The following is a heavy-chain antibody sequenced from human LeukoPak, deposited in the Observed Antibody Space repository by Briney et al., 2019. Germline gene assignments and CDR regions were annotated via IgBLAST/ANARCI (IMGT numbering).Heavy chain of an antibody. Sequence: GGSLRLSCAASGFTFSSYSMNWVRQAPGKGLEWVSSISSSSSYIYYADSVKGRFTISRDNAKSSLSLEMNSLRVEDTAVYYCARIFGYYYYYLDVWGKGTPVTISS. CDR3: ARIFGYYYYYLDV. D-gene: IGHD3-3*01. CDR2: ISSSSSYI. J-gene: IGHJ6*03. V-gene: IGHV3-21*01. CDR1: GFTFSSYS.